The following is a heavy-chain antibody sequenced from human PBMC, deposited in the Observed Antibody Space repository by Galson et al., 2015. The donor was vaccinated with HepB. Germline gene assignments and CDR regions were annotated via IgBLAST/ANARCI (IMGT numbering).Heavy chain of an antibody. Sequence: SLRLSCAASGFTFSAYAMSWVRQAPGKGLEWVSGITGSGGSTYYVDSVKGRFTISRDKNTLYLQMNSLRAEDTAVYYCAKRDSGGSYGHFDYWGQGTLVTVSA. CDR3: AKRDSGGSYGHFDY. V-gene: IGHV3-23*01. D-gene: IGHD1-26*01. CDR1: GFTFSAYA. J-gene: IGHJ4*02. CDR2: ITGSGGST.